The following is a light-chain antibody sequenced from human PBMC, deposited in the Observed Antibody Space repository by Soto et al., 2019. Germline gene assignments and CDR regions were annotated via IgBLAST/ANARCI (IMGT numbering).Light chain of an antibody. CDR2: AAS. CDR3: QQSYSTPLT. Sequence: DIQMTPSPSSLSASVGDRGTITGRASQSISSYLNGDQQKPGKAPKLLIYAASSLQSGVPSRFSGRGSGTDFTLTISSLQPEDFATYYCQQSYSTPLTFGGGTKVEIK. V-gene: IGKV1-39*01. J-gene: IGKJ4*01. CDR1: QSISSY.